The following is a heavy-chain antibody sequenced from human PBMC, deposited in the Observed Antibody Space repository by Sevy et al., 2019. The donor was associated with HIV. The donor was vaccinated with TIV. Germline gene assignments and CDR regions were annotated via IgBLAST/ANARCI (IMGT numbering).Heavy chain of an antibody. D-gene: IGHD1-26*01. Sequence: SHTLSLTCSVSGGSISGNFWTWIRQPPGKGLEWIGYIYYSGSTNSNPSLKSRVSISLDTSKNQFSLRLNSVTAADTAVYYCASGSGSYYDAFHIWGQGTMVTVSS. CDR1: GGSISGNF. CDR3: ASGSGSYYDAFHI. V-gene: IGHV4-59*07. CDR2: IYYSGST. J-gene: IGHJ3*02.